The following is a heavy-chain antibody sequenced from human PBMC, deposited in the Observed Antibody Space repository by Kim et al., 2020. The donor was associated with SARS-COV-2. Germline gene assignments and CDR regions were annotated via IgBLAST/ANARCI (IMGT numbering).Heavy chain of an antibody. Sequence: GGSLRLSCAASGFTFSSYGMHWVRQAPGKGLEWVAVISYDGSNKYYADSVKGRFTISRDNSKNTLYLQMNSLRAEDTAVYYCAKGIISPVTTTYWGQGTLVTVSS. V-gene: IGHV3-30*18. J-gene: IGHJ4*02. D-gene: IGHD1-20*01. CDR1: GFTFSSYG. CDR3: AKGIISPVTTTY. CDR2: ISYDGSNK.